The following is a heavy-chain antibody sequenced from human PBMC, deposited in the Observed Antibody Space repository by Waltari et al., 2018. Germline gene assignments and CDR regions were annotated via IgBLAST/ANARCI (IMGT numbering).Heavy chain of an antibody. J-gene: IGHJ4*02. CDR3: AREDTAMNY. CDR1: GGSISSYY. Sequence: QVQLQESGPGLVKHSETLSLTCTVSGGSISSYYWSWIRQPPWKGLEWIGYIYYSGSTNYTPPLKSRVTISVDTSKNQFSLKLSSVTAADTAVYYCAREDTAMNYWGQGTLVTVSS. CDR2: IYYSGST. D-gene: IGHD5-18*01. V-gene: IGHV4-59*01.